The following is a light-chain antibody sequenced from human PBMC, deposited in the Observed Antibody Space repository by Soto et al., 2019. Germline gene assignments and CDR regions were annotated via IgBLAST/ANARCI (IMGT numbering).Light chain of an antibody. CDR1: NSDVGGYNY. CDR2: EVS. Sequence: QSVLTQSASVSGSPGQSITISCTGTNSDVGGYNYVSWYQQHPGKAPELMIYEVSHRPSGVSNRFSGSKSDNTASLTISGLQAEDEADYYCSSYTSISTLYVFGTGTKSPS. J-gene: IGLJ1*01. V-gene: IGLV2-14*01. CDR3: SSYTSISTLYV.